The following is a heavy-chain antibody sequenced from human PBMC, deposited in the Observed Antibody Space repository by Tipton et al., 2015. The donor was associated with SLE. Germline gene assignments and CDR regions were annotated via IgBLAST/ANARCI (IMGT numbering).Heavy chain of an antibody. D-gene: IGHD2-15*01. CDR3: ARGGYSYYFDY. V-gene: IGHV4-39*07. CDR1: GGSISSSSYY. J-gene: IGHJ4*02. CDR2: IYYSGST. Sequence: TLSLTCTVSGGSISSSSYYWGWIRQPPGKGLEWIGSIYYSGSTYYNPSLKSRVTISVDTSKNQFSLKLSSVTAADTAVYYCARGGYSYYFDYWGQGTLVTVSS.